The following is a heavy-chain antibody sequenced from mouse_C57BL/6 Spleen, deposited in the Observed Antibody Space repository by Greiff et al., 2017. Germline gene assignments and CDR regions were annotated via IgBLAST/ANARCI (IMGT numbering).Heavy chain of an antibody. Sequence: VQLPQPGAELVKPGASVKLSCKASGYTFTSYWMHWVKQRPGQGLEWIGMIHPNSGSTNYNEKFKSKATLTVYKSSSTAYMQLSSLTSEDSAVYYCAREDYYSNYPYYFDYWGQGTTLTVSS. CDR2: IHPNSGST. D-gene: IGHD2-5*01. CDR3: AREDYYSNYPYYFDY. J-gene: IGHJ2*01. V-gene: IGHV1-64*01. CDR1: GYTFTSYW.